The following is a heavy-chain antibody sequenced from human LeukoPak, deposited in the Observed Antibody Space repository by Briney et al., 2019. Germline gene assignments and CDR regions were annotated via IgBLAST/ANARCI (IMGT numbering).Heavy chain of an antibody. V-gene: IGHV4-59*11. J-gene: IGHJ4*02. Sequence: AETLPHTCSVSGGSIRRHYWSWMPQPPGKGLEWIGYIYYSGSTNYNPSLKSRVTISVETSKNQFSLKLSSVTAAATAVDYCAEATGYRSSWYVSWLEYWGQGTLVTVSS. CDR1: GGSIRRHY. CDR2: IYYSGST. D-gene: IGHD6-13*01. CDR3: AEATGYRSSWYVSWLEY.